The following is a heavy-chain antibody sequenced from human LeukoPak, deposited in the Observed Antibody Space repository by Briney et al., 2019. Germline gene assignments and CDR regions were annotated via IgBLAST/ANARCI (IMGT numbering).Heavy chain of an antibody. CDR3: ATDRGFFDY. V-gene: IGHV1-24*01. D-gene: IGHD3-10*01. CDR1: GGTFSSYA. J-gene: IGHJ4*02. Sequence: ASVKVSCKASGGTFSSYAISWVRQAPGKGLEWMGGFDPEDGETIYAQKFQGRVTMTEDTSTDTAYMELSSLRSEDTAVYYCATDRGFFDYWGQGTLVTVSS. CDR2: FDPEDGET.